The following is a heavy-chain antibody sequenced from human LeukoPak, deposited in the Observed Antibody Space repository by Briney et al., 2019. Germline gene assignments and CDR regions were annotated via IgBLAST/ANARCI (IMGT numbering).Heavy chain of an antibody. CDR3: ARGRDIVEVPAALSGGYYFDY. CDR2: INHSGST. D-gene: IGHD2-2*01. Sequence: PSETLSLTCAVYGGSFSGYYWSWIRQPPGKGLEWIGEINHSGSTNYNPSLKSRVTISVDTSKNQFSLKLSSVTAADTAVYYCARGRDIVEVPAALSGGYYFDYWGQGTLVTVSS. CDR1: GGSFSGYY. V-gene: IGHV4-34*01. J-gene: IGHJ4*02.